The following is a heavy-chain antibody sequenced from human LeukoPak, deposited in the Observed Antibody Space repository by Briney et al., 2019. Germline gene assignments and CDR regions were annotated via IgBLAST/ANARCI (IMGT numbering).Heavy chain of an antibody. V-gene: IGHV4-59*08. CDR1: GGSISSYY. CDR2: IYYSGST. J-gene: IGHJ5*02. Sequence: SETLSLTCTVSGGSISSYYWSWIRQPPGKRLEWIGHIYYSGSTKYNPSLKSRVTMSVDTSKNRFSLKLSSVTAADTAVYYCARHRGYCSSTSCSYNWFDPWGQGTLVTVSS. D-gene: IGHD2-2*03. CDR3: ARHRGYCSSTSCSYNWFDP.